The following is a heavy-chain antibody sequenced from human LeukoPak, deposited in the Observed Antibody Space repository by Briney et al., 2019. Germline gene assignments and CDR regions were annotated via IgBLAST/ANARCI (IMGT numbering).Heavy chain of an antibody. CDR1: GVKLKNLD. CDR2: ISDSGGRT. Sequence: GRTLVNPCSVCGVKLKNLDLGGGRHATGKGLEWVAGISDSGGRTNYADSVKGRFTISRDNPKNTLYLQMNSLRAEDTAVYFCAKRGVVIRVILVGFHKEAYYFDSWGQGALVTVSS. J-gene: IGHJ4*02. CDR3: AKRGVVIRVILVGFHKEAYYFDS. D-gene: IGHD3-22*01. V-gene: IGHV3-23*01.